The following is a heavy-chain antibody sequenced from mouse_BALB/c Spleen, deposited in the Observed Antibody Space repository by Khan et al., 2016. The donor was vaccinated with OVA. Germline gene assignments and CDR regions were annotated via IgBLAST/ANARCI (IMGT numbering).Heavy chain of an antibody. V-gene: IGHV3-5*02. CDR1: GISITSGNYR. Sequence: EVELVESGPGLVKPSQTVSLTCTVTGISITSGNYRWSWLRQFPGNKLEWIGNIYYSGTVTYNPSLTSRTTITRDTSKNQFFLEMNSLTAEDTATYYCARDYGRLYWYFDVWGAGTTVTVSS. CDR2: IYYSGTV. CDR3: ARDYGRLYWYFDV. D-gene: IGHD1-1*01. J-gene: IGHJ1*01.